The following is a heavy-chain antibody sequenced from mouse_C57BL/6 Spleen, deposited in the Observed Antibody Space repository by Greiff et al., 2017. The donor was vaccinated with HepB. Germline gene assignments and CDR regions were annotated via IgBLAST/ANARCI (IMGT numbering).Heavy chain of an antibody. CDR3: ARGRNDGYVLGYFDV. D-gene: IGHD2-3*01. CDR1: GYTFTNYW. Sequence: QVQLQQSGAELVRPGTSVKMSCKASGYTFTNYWIGWAKQRPGHGLEWIGDIYPGGGYTNYNEKFKGKATLTADKSSSTAYMQFSSLTSEDSAIYYCARGRNDGYVLGYFDVWGTGTTVTVSS. J-gene: IGHJ1*03. CDR2: IYPGGGYT. V-gene: IGHV1-63*01.